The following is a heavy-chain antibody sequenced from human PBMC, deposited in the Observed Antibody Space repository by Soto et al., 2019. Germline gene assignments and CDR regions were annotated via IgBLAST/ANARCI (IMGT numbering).Heavy chain of an antibody. J-gene: IGHJ1*01. CDR1: GYSFTTYW. Sequence: GESLKISCKGSGYSFTTYWIGWVRQMPGKGLEWMGIIYPGDSDTRYSPSFQGQVTISADKSTSTAYLQWSSLKASDTAMYYCARRDDSPTAEYFQHWGQGTLVTVSS. CDR2: IYPGDSDT. D-gene: IGHD2-21*01. V-gene: IGHV5-51*01. CDR3: ARRDDSPTAEYFQH.